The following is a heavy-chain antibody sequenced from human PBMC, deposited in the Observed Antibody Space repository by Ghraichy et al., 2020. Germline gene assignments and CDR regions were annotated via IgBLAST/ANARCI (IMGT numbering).Heavy chain of an antibody. D-gene: IGHD3-22*01. V-gene: IGHV4-39*07. CDR1: GGSISSSSYY. J-gene: IGHJ1*01. CDR3: AKEMLEYYYDSSGYYFQH. Sequence: ESLNISCTVSGGSISSSSYYWGWIRQPPGKGLEWIGSIYYSGSTYYNPSLKSRVTISVDTSKNQFSLKLSSVTAADTAVYYCAKEMLEYYYDSSGYYFQHWGQGTLVTVSS. CDR2: IYYSGST.